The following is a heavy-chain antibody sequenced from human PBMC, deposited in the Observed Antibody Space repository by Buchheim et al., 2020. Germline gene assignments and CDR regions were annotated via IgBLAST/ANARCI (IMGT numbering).Heavy chain of an antibody. J-gene: IGHJ6*02. CDR3: ARGVAYYSGSGRSGCMDV. Sequence: QVQLVQSGAEVKKPGSSVKVSCKASGGTFSSYTISWVRQAPGQGLEWMGRIIPILGIANYAQKFQGRVTITADKSTSTAYMELSSRGSEDTAVNYCARGVAYYSGSGRSGCMDVWGQGTT. CDR1: GGTFSSYT. CDR2: IIPILGIA. D-gene: IGHD3-10*01. V-gene: IGHV1-69*02.